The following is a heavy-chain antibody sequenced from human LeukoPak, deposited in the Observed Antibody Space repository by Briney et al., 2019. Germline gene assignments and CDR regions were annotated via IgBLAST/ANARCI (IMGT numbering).Heavy chain of an antibody. CDR1: GYTFSSYW. J-gene: IGHJ3*02. D-gene: IGHD3-10*01. V-gene: IGHV3-74*01. CDR2: INSDGSST. Sequence: GGSLRLSRAASGYTFSSYWMHWVRQVPGKGLVWVSRINSDGSSTSYADSVKGRFTISRDNAKNTLYVQMNSLRAEDTAVYYCSTGSGHAFDIWGRGTMVTVSS. CDR3: STGSGHAFDI.